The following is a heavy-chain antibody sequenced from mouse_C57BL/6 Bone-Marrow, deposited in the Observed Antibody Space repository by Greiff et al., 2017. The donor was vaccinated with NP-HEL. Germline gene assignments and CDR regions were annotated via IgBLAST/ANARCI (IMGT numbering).Heavy chain of an antibody. D-gene: IGHD2-4*01. J-gene: IGHJ3*01. CDR3: ASPYDYDVAWFAY. CDR1: GFTFSSYG. Sequence: EVQRVESGGDLVKPGGSLKLSCAASGFTFSSYGMSWVRQTPDKRLEWVATICSGGSYTYYPDSVKGRFTISRDNAKNTLYLQMSSLKSEDTAMYYCASPYDYDVAWFAYWGQGTLVTVSA. V-gene: IGHV5-6*01. CDR2: ICSGGSYT.